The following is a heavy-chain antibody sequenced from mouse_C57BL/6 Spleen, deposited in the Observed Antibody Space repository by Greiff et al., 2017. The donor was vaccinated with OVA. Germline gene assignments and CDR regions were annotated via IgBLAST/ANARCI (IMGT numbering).Heavy chain of an antibody. CDR2: INHFNGGT. Sequence: VQLQQSGPVLAKPGASVKMSCKSSGYKFTDSYINWGKQSHGKSLEWIGVINHFNGGTCYKQKFKGQATLTVYKSASTAYMELNSLTSEDSAVYYCAREALYDYDRFFDYWGQGTTLAVSS. CDR3: AREALYDYDRFFDY. J-gene: IGHJ2*01. CDR1: GYKFTDSY. V-gene: IGHV1-19*01. D-gene: IGHD2-4*01.